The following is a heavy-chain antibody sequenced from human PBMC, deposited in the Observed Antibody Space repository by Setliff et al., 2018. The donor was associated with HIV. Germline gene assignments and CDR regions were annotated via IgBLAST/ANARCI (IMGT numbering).Heavy chain of an antibody. V-gene: IGHV4-61*02. D-gene: IGHD2-21*02. CDR1: SVSGGSINSGSYY. CDR2: IYTNGNT. CDR3: ARGGCGVDCYKYSWFDP. J-gene: IGHJ5*02. Sequence: SETLSLTCTVSVSGGSINSGSYYWTWIRQPAGRGLEWIGRIYTNGNTNYNPSFESRVSISIDTSKNQFSLQLTSVTAADMAVYYCARGGCGVDCYKYSWFDPWGQGTLVTVPQ.